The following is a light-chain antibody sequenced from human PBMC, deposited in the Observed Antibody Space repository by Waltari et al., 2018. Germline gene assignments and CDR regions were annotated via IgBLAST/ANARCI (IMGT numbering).Light chain of an antibody. Sequence: EIVLTQSPRNLSLSPGERATLSCRASQIVSSSYLAWYQLKPGQATRLLMFGGRSRGGGSPGRFSGRGSGTDFTLTISRLEPEDFAVYYCQLYDISPMYTFGQGTNLQIK. CDR2: GGR. CDR3: QLYDISPMYT. V-gene: IGKV3-20*01. CDR1: QIVSSSY. J-gene: IGKJ2*01.